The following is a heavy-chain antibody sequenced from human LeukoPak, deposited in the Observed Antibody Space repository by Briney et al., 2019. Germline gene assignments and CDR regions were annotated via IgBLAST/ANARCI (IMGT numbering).Heavy chain of an antibody. J-gene: IGHJ4*02. Sequence: HAGGSLRLSCAASGFTFSSYAVSCVRQAPGKGLEWVSVISGSGENIYYADSVKGRFTISRDNSRNTLYLQMNSLRAGDTAVYYCVRVLAGTPSFDYWGQGTLVTVSS. CDR2: ISGSGENI. V-gene: IGHV3-23*01. CDR1: GFTFSSYA. CDR3: VRVLAGTPSFDY. D-gene: IGHD2-15*01.